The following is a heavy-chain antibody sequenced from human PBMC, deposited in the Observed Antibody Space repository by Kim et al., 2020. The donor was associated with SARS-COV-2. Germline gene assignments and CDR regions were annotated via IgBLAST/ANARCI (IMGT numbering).Heavy chain of an antibody. Sequence: SETLSLTCTVSGGSVSSGSYYWSWIRQPPGKGLEWIAYIYYSGSTSYNPSLKSRLTISVDTSKNQFSLKLSSVTAADTAVYYCARALRPHLTVAHFDYWDQGTLVTVSS. V-gene: IGHV4-61*01. J-gene: IGHJ4*02. CDR3: ARALRPHLTVAHFDY. CDR2: IYYSGST. D-gene: IGHD3-9*01. CDR1: GGSVSSGSYY.